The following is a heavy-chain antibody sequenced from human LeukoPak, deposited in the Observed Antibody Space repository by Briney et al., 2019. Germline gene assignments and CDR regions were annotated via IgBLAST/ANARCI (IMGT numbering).Heavy chain of an antibody. CDR2: ISGSGGST. D-gene: IGHD6-6*01. Sequence: GGFLRLSCAASGFTFSSYAMSWVRQAPGKGLEWVSAISGSGGSTYYADSVKGRFTISRDNSKNTLYLQMNSLRAEDTAVYYCAKDLIAGRYYFDYWGQGTLVTVSS. CDR3: AKDLIAGRYYFDY. CDR1: GFTFSSYA. V-gene: IGHV3-23*01. J-gene: IGHJ4*02.